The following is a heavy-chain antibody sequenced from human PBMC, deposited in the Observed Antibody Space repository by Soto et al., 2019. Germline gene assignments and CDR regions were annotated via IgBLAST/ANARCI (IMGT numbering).Heavy chain of an antibody. V-gene: IGHV4-4*02. D-gene: IGHD3-3*02. CDR2: ICHSGST. Sequence: SETRSLTCAVSGDSINSSHWWNWVRQPPGKGLEWIGQICHSGSTNYNPSLTSRVTIPXXXSXXXXSLXVTXXTAXDTAVYYCAARHFWSGPRTDTRLDYWGQGTLVT. CDR3: AARHFWSGPRTDTRLDY. CDR1: GDSINSSHW. J-gene: IGHJ4*02.